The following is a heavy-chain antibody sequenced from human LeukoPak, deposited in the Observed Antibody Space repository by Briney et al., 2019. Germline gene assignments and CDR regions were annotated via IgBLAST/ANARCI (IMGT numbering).Heavy chain of an antibody. CDR3: ARDSLVQDAFDI. J-gene: IGHJ3*02. V-gene: IGHV4-30-4*01. CDR2: IYYSGST. D-gene: IGHD6-6*01. Sequence: ASGPGLVKPSQTLSLTCTVSGGSISSGDYYWSWIRQPPGKGLEWIGYIYYSGSTYYNPSLKSRVTISVDTSKNQFSLKLSSVTAADTAVYYCARDSLVQDAFDIWGQGTMVTVSS. CDR1: GGSISSGDYY.